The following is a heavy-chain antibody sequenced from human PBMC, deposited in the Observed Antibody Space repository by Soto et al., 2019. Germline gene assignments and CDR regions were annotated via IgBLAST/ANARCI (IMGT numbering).Heavy chain of an antibody. CDR3: ARLVVATINPPHYYYYGMDV. D-gene: IGHD5-12*01. V-gene: IGHV1-2*02. Sequence: QVQLVQSGAEVKKPGASVKVSCKASGYTFTGYYMHWVRQAPGQGLEWMGWINPNSGGTNYAQKFQGRATMTRDTSISTAYMELSRLRSDDTAVYYCARLVVATINPPHYYYYGMDVWGQGTTVTVSS. CDR2: INPNSGGT. CDR1: GYTFTGYY. J-gene: IGHJ6*02.